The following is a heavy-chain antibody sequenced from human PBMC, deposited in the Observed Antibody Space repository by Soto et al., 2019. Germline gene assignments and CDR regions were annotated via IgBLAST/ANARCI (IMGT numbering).Heavy chain of an antibody. CDR1: GFTFTSSA. CDR3: AADRSGNGFAY. D-gene: IGHD3-3*01. Sequence: QMQLVQSGPEVKKPGTSVKVSCKASGFTFTSSAVQWVRQARGQRLEWIGWIVVGSGNTNYAQKFQEXXSXTXSMPTSTAYMELSSLRSEDTAVYYCAADRSGNGFAYWGQGTLVTVSS. V-gene: IGHV1-58*01. CDR2: IVVGSGNT. J-gene: IGHJ4*02.